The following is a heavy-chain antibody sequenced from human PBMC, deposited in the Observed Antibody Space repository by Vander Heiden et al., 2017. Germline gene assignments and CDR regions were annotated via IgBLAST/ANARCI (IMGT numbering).Heavy chain of an antibody. CDR2: ISYDGSNK. D-gene: IGHD3-3*01. V-gene: IGHV3-30*18. CDR1: GFTFCGYG. J-gene: IGHJ6*02. CDR3: AKGSICDLLGYGMDV. Sequence: AQLVESGGGVVQPGRSPRLPCAASGFTFCGYGMHWVRQAPGKGLEWVAVISYDGSNKYYADSVKGRFTISRDNSKNTLYLQMNSLRAEDTAVYYCAKGSICDLLGYGMDVWGQGTTVTVSS.